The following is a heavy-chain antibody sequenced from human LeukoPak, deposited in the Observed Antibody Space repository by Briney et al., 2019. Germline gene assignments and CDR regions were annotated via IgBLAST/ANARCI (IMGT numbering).Heavy chain of an antibody. V-gene: IGHV3-23*01. CDR3: AKDVVGWSRY. CDR1: GFTLTNHG. D-gene: IGHD1-26*01. Sequence: GGSLRLTCAVSGFTLTNHGVSWVRQAPGKGLEWVSIITGTGGKYYGDSVKGRFVLSRDNSKNTVYMQMSSLRAEDTAVYYCAKDVVGWSRYWGQGTLVTVSS. CDR2: ITGTGGK. J-gene: IGHJ4*02.